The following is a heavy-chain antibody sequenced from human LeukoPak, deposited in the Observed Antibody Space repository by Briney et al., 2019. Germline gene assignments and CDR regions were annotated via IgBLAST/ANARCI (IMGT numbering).Heavy chain of an antibody. CDR1: SGSIGSSSNY. CDR2: VYYSGST. J-gene: IGHJ5*02. Sequence: SETLSLTCTVSSGSIGSSSNYWGWIRQAPGKGLEWIGNVYYSGSTFYNPSLKSRVTISVDTSKNRFSLKLRSVTAADTAIYYCARASFNVVFGNWFDPWGQGTLVAVSS. V-gene: IGHV4-39*01. CDR3: ARASFNVVFGNWFDP. D-gene: IGHD2-8*01.